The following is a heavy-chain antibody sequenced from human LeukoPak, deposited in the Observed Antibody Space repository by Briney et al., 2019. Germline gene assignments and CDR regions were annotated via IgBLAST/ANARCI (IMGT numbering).Heavy chain of an antibody. CDR3: AVETGFWSGYLY. J-gene: IGHJ4*02. D-gene: IGHD3-3*01. V-gene: IGHV3-74*01. Sequence: GGSLRLSCAASGFTFSSYWMYWVRQAPGKGLVWVSRINSDGSSTNYADSVKGRFTISRDNAKNTLYLQMNSLRAEDTAVYYCAVETGFWSGYLYWGQGTLVTVSS. CDR2: INSDGSST. CDR1: GFTFSSYW.